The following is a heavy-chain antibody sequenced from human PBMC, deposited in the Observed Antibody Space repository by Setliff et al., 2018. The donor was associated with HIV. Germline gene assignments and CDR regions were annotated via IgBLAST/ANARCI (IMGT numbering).Heavy chain of an antibody. CDR3: ARGHLDYNYWEDILGNWFDP. J-gene: IGHJ5*02. D-gene: IGHD3-9*01. CDR2: MNPKSGNT. Sequence: GASVKVSCKASGYTFTNSDINWVRQAPGQGLEWMGWMNPKSGNTGYAQKFQGRVTMTNNTVIGTANMELSSLTSEDTAVYYCARGHLDYNYWEDILGNWFDPWGQGTLVTVSS. CDR1: GYTFTNSD. V-gene: IGHV1-8*02.